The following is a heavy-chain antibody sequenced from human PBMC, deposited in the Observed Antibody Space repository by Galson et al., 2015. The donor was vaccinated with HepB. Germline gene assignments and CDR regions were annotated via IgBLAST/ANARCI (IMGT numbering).Heavy chain of an antibody. CDR2: MNPNSGNT. J-gene: IGHJ3*02. CDR1: GYTFTSYD. CDR3: ARGYSGGSSLHDAFEI. V-gene: IGHV1-8*01. D-gene: IGHD2-15*01. Sequence: SVKVSCKASGYTFTSYDINWVRQATGQGLEWMGWMNPNSGNTGYAQKFQGRVTMTRNTSISTAYMELSSMRSEDTAVYYCARGYSGGSSLHDAFEIWGQGTMVTVSS.